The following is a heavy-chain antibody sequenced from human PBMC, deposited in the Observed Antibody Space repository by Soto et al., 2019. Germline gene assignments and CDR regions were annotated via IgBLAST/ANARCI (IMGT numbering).Heavy chain of an antibody. CDR2: IYDSESA. Sequence: QVQLQESGPGLVKPSQTLSLTCSVSGASISSGGYYWSWIRHHPGKGLEWIGYIYDSESAYYNPSLKSRVLISMDTSTNPSALRLSSVTAADTAVYYCARASSSSSAADYWGQGTLATVSS. V-gene: IGHV4-31*03. CDR1: GASISSGGYY. D-gene: IGHD6-6*01. J-gene: IGHJ4*02. CDR3: ARASSSSSAADY.